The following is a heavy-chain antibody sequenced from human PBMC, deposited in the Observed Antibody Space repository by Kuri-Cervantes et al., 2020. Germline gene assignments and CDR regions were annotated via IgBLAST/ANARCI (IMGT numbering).Heavy chain of an antibody. CDR3: AREEYYDFWSGYYSDYYYYMDV. D-gene: IGHD3-3*01. J-gene: IGHJ6*03. CDR2: IKQGGSEK. CDR1: GFTFSSYW. V-gene: IGHV3-7*01. Sequence: GESLKISCAASGFTFSSYWMSWVRQAPGKGLEWVVNIKQGGSEKYYVDSVKGRFTISRDNAKNSLYLQMNSLRAEDTAVYYCAREEYYDFWSGYYSDYYYYMDVWGKGTTVTVSS.